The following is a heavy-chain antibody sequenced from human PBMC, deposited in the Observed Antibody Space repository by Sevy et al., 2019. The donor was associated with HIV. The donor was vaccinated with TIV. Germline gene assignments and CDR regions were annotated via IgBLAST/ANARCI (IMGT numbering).Heavy chain of an antibody. CDR2: LSFGCGEI. Sequence: GGSLILSCAASGFTFSKYSMSWVRQPPGKGLEWVSILSFGCGEINYADSVKGRFTISRDNSKSSVYLQMNNLRPEDTAVYYCAREGCTKPHDYWGQGTLVTVSS. J-gene: IGHJ4*02. D-gene: IGHD2-8*01. CDR3: AREGCTKPHDY. V-gene: IGHV3-23*01. CDR1: GFTFSKYS.